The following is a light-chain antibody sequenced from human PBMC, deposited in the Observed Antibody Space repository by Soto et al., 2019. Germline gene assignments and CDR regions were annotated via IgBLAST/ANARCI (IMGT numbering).Light chain of an antibody. CDR2: AAS. CDR3: QQLNSYHRTSN. CDR1: HGLGSN. J-gene: IGKJ4*01. Sequence: DGELTQSPSFLSASVGDRVTITCRAIHGLGSNLAWYQQKPVTAPKLLIYAASNLQSGVSSRFIGRGSGKEFTLTFSSLHPEDLATYYSQQLNSYHRTSNFGAGPKVEIK. V-gene: IGKV1-9*01.